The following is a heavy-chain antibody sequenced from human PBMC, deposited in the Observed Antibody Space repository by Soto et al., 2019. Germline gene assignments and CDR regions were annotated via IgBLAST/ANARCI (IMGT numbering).Heavy chain of an antibody. D-gene: IGHD1-26*01. V-gene: IGHV3-21*01. CDR3: ARDWEVGAPAGY. CDR2: ISSSSSYI. J-gene: IGHJ4*02. CDR1: GFTFSSYS. Sequence: LRLSCAASGFTFSSYSMNWVRQAPGKGLEWVSSISSSSSYIYYADSVKGRFTISRDNAKNSLYLQMNSLRAEDTAVYYCARDWEVGAPAGYWGQGTLVTVSS.